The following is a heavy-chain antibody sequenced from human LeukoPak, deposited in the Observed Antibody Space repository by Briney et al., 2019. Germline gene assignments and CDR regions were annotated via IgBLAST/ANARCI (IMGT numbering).Heavy chain of an antibody. J-gene: IGHJ4*02. CDR2: ISGSGGTT. CDR1: EFTFSSYA. Sequence: GGSLRLSCAASEFTFSSYAMSWVRQAPGKGLEWVSAISGSGGTTYYTDSVKGRFTISRDNSKNTLYLQMNSLRAEDTAVYYCAKEFSSIWYYYFDYWGQGTLVTVSS. V-gene: IGHV3-23*01. CDR3: AKEFSSIWYYYFDY. D-gene: IGHD6-13*01.